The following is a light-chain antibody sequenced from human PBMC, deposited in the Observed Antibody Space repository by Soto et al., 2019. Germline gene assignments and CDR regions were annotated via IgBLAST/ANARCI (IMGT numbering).Light chain of an antibody. J-gene: IGKJ1*01. V-gene: IGKV3-15*01. CDR1: QSVSSN. Sequence: EIVLIQSPATLSVSPGERTTLSCRASQSVSSNLAWYQQKPGQAPRLLIYGASTRATGIPARFTGSGSGTEFTLTISSLQSEDFAVYHCQQYNNWPRAFGQGTKVDIK. CDR3: QQYNNWPRA. CDR2: GAS.